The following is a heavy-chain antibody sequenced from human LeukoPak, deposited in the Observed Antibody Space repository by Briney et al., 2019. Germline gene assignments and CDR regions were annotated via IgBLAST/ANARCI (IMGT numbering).Heavy chain of an antibody. Sequence: PGGSLRLSCAASGFTFSSYPMNWVRQAPGKGLEWVSYISSSAIYYADSVKGRFTISRDNAKNSLSLQMNSLRAEDTAVYYCARGPNVGAHDAFDIWGQGTMVTVSS. V-gene: IGHV3-48*01. CDR2: ISSSAI. CDR3: ARGPNVGAHDAFDI. CDR1: GFTFSSYP. D-gene: IGHD1-26*01. J-gene: IGHJ3*02.